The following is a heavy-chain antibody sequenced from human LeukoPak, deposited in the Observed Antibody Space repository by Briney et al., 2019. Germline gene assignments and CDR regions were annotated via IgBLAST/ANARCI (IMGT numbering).Heavy chain of an antibody. CDR3: ARGRGVRGSLDY. CDR2: INHSGST. Sequence: SETLSLTCAVYGGSFSGYYWSWIRQPPGKGLEWIGEINHSGSTNYNPSLKSRVTMSVDTSKNQFSLKLSSVTAADTAVYYCARGRGVRGSLDYWGQGTLVTVSS. CDR1: GGSFSGYY. V-gene: IGHV4-34*01. J-gene: IGHJ4*02. D-gene: IGHD3-10*01.